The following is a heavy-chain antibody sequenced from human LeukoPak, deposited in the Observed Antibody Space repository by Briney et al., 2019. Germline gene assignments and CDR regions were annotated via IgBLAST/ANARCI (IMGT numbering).Heavy chain of an antibody. CDR3: ARDLTVTTFDY. D-gene: IGHD4-17*01. CDR1: GFTFSSYS. Sequence: GGSLRLSGAASGFTFSSYSMNWVRQAPGKGLEWVSSISSSSSYIYYADSVKGRFTISRDNAKNSLYLQMNSLRAEDTAVYYCARDLTVTTFDYWGQGTLVTVSS. V-gene: IGHV3-21*01. J-gene: IGHJ4*02. CDR2: ISSSSSYI.